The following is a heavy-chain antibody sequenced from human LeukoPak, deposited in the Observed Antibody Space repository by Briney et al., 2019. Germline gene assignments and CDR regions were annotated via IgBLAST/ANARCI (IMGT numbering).Heavy chain of an antibody. V-gene: IGHV3-48*04. CDR1: GFTFTSYS. J-gene: IGHJ3*02. D-gene: IGHD3-16*01. Sequence: GGSLRPSCAASGFTFTSYSMNWVRQAPGKGLEWVSYISSSSSIIYYADSVKGRFTISRDNAKNSLYLQMNSLRAEDTAIYYCARDTSHDIGGIRNAFDTWGQGTMVTVSS. CDR3: ARDTSHDIGGIRNAFDT. CDR2: ISSSSSII.